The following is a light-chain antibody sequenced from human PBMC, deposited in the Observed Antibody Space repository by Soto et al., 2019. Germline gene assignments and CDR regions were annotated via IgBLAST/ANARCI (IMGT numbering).Light chain of an antibody. J-gene: IGKJ2*01. V-gene: IGKV1-16*01. Sequence: IQMTHSPLSLSASVGDKVTLTCRTSQNINSYLSWYQQKPGKAPRLLIYAASSLQSGVPSRFSGSGSGTEFTLTISSLQPDDFATYYCQLYNSYFGQGTKVDIK. CDR1: QNINSY. CDR3: QLYNSY. CDR2: AAS.